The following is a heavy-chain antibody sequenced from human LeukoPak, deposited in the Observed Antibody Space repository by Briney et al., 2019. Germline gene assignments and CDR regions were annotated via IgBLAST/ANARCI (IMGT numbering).Heavy chain of an antibody. D-gene: IGHD3-3*01. CDR2: ISAYNGNT. Sequence: GASVKVSCKASGYTFTSYGISWVRQAPGQGLEWMGWISAYNGNTNYAQKLQGRVTMTTDTSTSTAYMELRSLRSDDTAVYYCARGGPYYDFWSGYQVFDYWGQGTLVTVSS. J-gene: IGHJ4*02. CDR1: GYTFTSYG. CDR3: ARGGPYYDFWSGYQVFDY. V-gene: IGHV1-18*01.